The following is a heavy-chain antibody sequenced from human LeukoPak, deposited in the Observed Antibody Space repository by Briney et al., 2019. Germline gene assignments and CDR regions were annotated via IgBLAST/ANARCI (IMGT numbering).Heavy chain of an antibody. D-gene: IGHD1-26*01. CDR1: GYTFTDYY. V-gene: IGHV1-2*02. CDR2: IDPNSGDT. J-gene: IGHJ4*01. Sequence: ASVKVSCKASGYTFTDYYIHWVRQAPGQGLEWMGWIDPNSGDTDSAQKFQGRVTMTRDTSIRTAYMELSRLTSDDTAVYYCARTVGARTFYFDHWGHGTLVTVSS. CDR3: ARTVGARTFYFDH.